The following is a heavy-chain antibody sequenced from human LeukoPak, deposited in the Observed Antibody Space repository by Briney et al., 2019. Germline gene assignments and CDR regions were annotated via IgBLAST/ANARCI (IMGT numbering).Heavy chain of an antibody. CDR2: IYSGGST. CDR1: GFIFSDHY. V-gene: IGHV3-53*01. D-gene: IGHD6-19*01. CDR3: ARYRTVAVSYYFDY. Sequence: PGGSLRPSCVASGFIFSDHYMSWVRQAPGKGLEWVSVIYSGGSTYYADSVKGRFTISRDNSKNTLYLQMNSLRAEDTAVYYCARYRTVAVSYYFDYWGQGTLVTVSS. J-gene: IGHJ4*02.